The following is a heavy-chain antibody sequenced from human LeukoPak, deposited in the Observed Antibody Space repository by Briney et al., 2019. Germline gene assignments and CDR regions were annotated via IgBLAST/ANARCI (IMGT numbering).Heavy chain of an antibody. CDR3: ARAAAGMYYFDY. J-gene: IGHJ4*02. CDR2: IYYSGNT. D-gene: IGHD6-13*01. Sequence: SETLSLTCTVSGGSISTTPYYWGWVRQPPGKGLEWIGSIYYSGNTYFNPSLKSRVTISIDTSKNQFSLKLSSVTAADTAVYYCARAAAGMYYFDYWGQGTLVTVSS. CDR1: GGSISTTPYY. V-gene: IGHV4-39*07.